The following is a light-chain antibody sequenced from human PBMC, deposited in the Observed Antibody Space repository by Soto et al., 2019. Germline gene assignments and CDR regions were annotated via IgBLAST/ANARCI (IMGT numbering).Light chain of an antibody. J-gene: IGLJ1*01. CDR3: SSYAGKNNYV. CDR1: TSDFGFYNY. V-gene: IGLV2-14*01. CDR2: EVT. Sequence: QSVLTQPASVSGSPGQSITISCTGTTSDFGFYNYVSWYQHHPGKAPKLLIYEVTNRHSGVSNRFSGSKSGNTASLTISGLQADHEADYYCSSYAGKNNYVFGTGTKVTV.